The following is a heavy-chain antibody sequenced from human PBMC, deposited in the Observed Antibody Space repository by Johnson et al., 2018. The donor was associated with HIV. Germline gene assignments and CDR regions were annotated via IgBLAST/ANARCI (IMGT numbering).Heavy chain of an antibody. J-gene: IGHJ3*02. CDR2: IRGSDGST. Sequence: VQLVESGGGLVQPGGSLRLSCVVSGFTFSSHAMSWVRQAPGKGLEWVSAIRGSDGSTDYADSVKGRFTISRDNAKNSLYLQLNSLRAEATAVYYCARTKLELREGAFDIWGQGTLVTVSS. CDR1: GFTFSSHA. D-gene: IGHD1-7*01. V-gene: IGHV3-23*04. CDR3: ARTKLELREGAFDI.